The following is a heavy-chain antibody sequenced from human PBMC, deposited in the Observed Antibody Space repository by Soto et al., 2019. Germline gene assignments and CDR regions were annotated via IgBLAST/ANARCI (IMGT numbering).Heavy chain of an antibody. J-gene: IGHJ6*02. D-gene: IGHD4-17*01. CDR3: ARAGWDDYGDYGVLTNHYDCYGMDV. CDR2: IYYSGST. CDR1: GGSIRSGDYN. Sequence: PSYTLPLTCTFAGGSIRSGDYNWSRIRQPPGKGLEWIGYIYYSGSTYYNPSLKSRVTISVDTSKNQFSLKLSSVTAADTAVYYCARAGWDDYGDYGVLTNHYDCYGMDVWGQGTTVTV. V-gene: IGHV4-30-4*02.